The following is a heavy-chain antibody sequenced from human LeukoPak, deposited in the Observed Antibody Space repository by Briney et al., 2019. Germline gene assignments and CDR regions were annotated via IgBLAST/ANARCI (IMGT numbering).Heavy chain of an antibody. V-gene: IGHV3-64D*06. CDR3: VNTGEYSSYNSKSGLDY. CDR1: GFTFGSCA. J-gene: IGHJ4*02. Sequence: GGSLRLSCSASGFTFGSCAMHWVRQAPGKGLEYVSAINGNGGDTYYADSVKGRFTISRDNSKNTLYLQMSSLRVEDTAVYYCVNTGEYSSYNSKSGLDYWGQGTLVTVSS. D-gene: IGHD5-12*01. CDR2: INGNGGDT.